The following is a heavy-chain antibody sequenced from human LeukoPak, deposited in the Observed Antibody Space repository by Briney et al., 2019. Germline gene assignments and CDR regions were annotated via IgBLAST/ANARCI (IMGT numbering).Heavy chain of an antibody. CDR2: ISSSGSTI. Sequence: GGSLRLSCAASGFTFSSYEMNWVRQAPGKGLEWVSYISSSGSTIYYADSVKGRFTISRDNAKNSLYLQMNSLRAEDTAVYYCARDRGIAAAGTGGPFDYWGQGTLVTVSS. CDR1: GFTFSSYE. V-gene: IGHV3-48*03. D-gene: IGHD6-13*01. CDR3: ARDRGIAAAGTGGPFDY. J-gene: IGHJ4*02.